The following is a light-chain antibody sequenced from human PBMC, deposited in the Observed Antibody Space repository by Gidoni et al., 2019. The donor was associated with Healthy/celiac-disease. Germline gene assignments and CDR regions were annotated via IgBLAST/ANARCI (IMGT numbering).Light chain of an antibody. CDR2: DAS. J-gene: IGKJ5*01. V-gene: IGKV3-11*01. Sequence: ESVLTQSPATLSLSPGQRATRSCRASQSVSSYLAWYQQKPGQAPRLLIYDASNRATGIPARFSGSGSGTDFTLTISSLEPEDFAVYYCQQRSNWPSITFGQXTRLEIK. CDR3: QQRSNWPSIT. CDR1: QSVSSY.